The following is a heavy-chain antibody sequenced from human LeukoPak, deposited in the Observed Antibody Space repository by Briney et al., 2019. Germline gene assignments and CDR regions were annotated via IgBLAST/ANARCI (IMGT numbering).Heavy chain of an antibody. D-gene: IGHD2-2*01. V-gene: IGHV4-34*01. J-gene: IGHJ5*02. CDR3: ARGVESDPLVVVPARFDP. CDR2: INHSGST. CDR1: GGSFSGYC. Sequence: SETLSLTCAVYGGSFSGYCWSWIRQPPGKGLEWIGEINHSGSTNYNPSLKSRVTISVDTSKNQFSLKLSSVTAADTAVYYCARGVESDPLVVVPARFDPWGQGTLVTVSS.